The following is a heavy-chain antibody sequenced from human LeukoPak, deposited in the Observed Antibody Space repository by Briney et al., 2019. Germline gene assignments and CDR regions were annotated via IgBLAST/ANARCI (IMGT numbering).Heavy chain of an antibody. CDR3: ARPRPRSSVFDY. Sequence: PWGTLSLTCTVSGGSLSSSTYHWGWIRRSPGGGGEWLGLVYYRGNTYYNPSLKSRATISVDTSRNQFSLQMTSVTAADTAVYYCARPRPRSSVFDYWGQGTLVTVSS. CDR1: GGSLSSSTYH. V-gene: IGHV4-39*01. D-gene: IGHD6-25*01. CDR2: VYYRGNT. J-gene: IGHJ4*02.